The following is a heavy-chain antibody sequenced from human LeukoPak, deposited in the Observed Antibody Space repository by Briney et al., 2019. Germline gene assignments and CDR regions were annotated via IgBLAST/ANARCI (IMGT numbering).Heavy chain of an antibody. CDR1: GGTFSSYA. V-gene: IGHV1-69*04. CDR2: IIPIFGIA. J-gene: IGHJ4*02. D-gene: IGHD3-22*01. CDR3: AGESRPNYYDSSGYRFDY. Sequence: SVKVSCKASGGTFSSYAISWVRQAPGQGLEWMGRIIPIFGIANYAQKFRGRVTITADKSTSTAYMELSSLRSEDTAVYYCAGESRPNYYDSSGYRFDYWGQGTLVTVSS.